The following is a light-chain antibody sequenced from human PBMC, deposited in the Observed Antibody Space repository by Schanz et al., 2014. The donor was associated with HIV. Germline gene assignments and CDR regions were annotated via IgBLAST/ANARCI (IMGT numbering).Light chain of an antibody. CDR1: QVVSSNY. J-gene: IGKJ3*01. CDR2: GAS. V-gene: IGKV3-20*01. CDR3: QHYDGLPT. Sequence: EIVLTQSPGTLSLSPGERATLRCRATQVVSSNYLAWYQQKPGLAPRLLIYGASRRATDIPGRFSGTGSGTDFSLTISGLEPEDFAVYYCQHYDGLPTFGPGTKLEIK.